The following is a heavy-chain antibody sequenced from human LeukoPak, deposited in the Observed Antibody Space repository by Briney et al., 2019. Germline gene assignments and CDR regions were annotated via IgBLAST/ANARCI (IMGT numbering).Heavy chain of an antibody. CDR1: GFTFSSYS. J-gene: IGHJ4*02. CDR2: ISSSSSTI. D-gene: IGHD1-26*01. V-gene: IGHV3-48*01. CDR3: ARASSGSYSHFDY. Sequence: GGSLRLSXAASGFTFSSYSMNWVRQAPGKGLEWVSYISSSSSTIYYADSVKGRFTISRDNAKNSLYLQMNSLRAEDTAVYYCARASSGSYSHFDYWGQGTLVTVSS.